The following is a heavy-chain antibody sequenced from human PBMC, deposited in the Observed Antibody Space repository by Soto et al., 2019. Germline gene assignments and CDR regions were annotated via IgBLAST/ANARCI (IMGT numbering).Heavy chain of an antibody. CDR2: IYSGGST. CDR3: ARDLLSRSYYYYYMDV. J-gene: IGHJ6*03. CDR1: GFTVSSNY. D-gene: IGHD3-16*02. Sequence: GGSLRLSCAASGFTVSSNYMSWVRQAPGKGLEWVSVIYSGGSTYYADSVKGRFTISRDNSKNTLYLQMNSLRAEDTAVYYCARDLLSRSYYYYYMDVWDKGTTVTVSS. V-gene: IGHV3-66*01.